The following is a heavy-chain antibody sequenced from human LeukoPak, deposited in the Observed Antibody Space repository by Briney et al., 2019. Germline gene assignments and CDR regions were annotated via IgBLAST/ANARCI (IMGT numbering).Heavy chain of an antibody. V-gene: IGHV4-39*07. Sequence: SETLSLTCTVSGGSISSSGYYWGWIRQPPGKGLEWIGSIYYSGSTYYNPSLKSRVTISVDTSKNQFSLKLSSVTAADTAVYYCEAGTRDYYYYGMDVWGQGTTVTVSS. J-gene: IGHJ6*02. CDR1: GGSISSSGYY. D-gene: IGHD6-19*01. CDR2: IYYSGST. CDR3: EAGTRDYYYYGMDV.